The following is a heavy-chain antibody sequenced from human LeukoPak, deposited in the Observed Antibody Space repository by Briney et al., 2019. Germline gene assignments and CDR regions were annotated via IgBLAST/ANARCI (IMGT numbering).Heavy chain of an antibody. D-gene: IGHD3-22*01. CDR1: GFTFSGYS. J-gene: IGHJ4*02. CDR3: AREVSEGFDF. CDR2: FGTRSTSI. Sequence: TGGSLRLSCAASGFTFSGYSMNWIRQAPGKGLEWVSSFGTRSTSIYHAGSVKGRFAISRDNAKNSLYLQMNSLRAEDTALYYCAREVSEGFDFWGQGTLVTVSS. V-gene: IGHV3-21*01.